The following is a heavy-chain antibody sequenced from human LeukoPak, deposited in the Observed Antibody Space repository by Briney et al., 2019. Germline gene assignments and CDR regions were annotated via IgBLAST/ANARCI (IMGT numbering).Heavy chain of an antibody. CDR3: ARHVPDAQIDY. D-gene: IGHD2-2*01. CDR2: IIPIFGTA. CDR1: GGTFSSYA. J-gene: IGHJ4*02. Sequence: SVKVSCKASGGTFSSYAISRVRQAPGQGLEWMGGIIPIFGTAKYAQKFQGRVTITTDESTSTAYMELSSLRSEDTAVYYCARHVPDAQIDYWGQGTLVTVSS. V-gene: IGHV1-69*05.